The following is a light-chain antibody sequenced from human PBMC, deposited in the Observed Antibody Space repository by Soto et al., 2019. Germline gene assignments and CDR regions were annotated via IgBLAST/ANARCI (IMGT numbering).Light chain of an antibody. J-gene: IGLJ1*01. CDR2: GVS. CDR1: RSYVGGYNY. Sequence: QSVLTQPPSAYGFPGQSVTISCTGTRSYVGGYNYVSWYQQHPGKAPKLMIYGVSKRPSGVPDRFSGSKSGNTASLTVSGLQADDEADYYCSSYAGSALYVFGNGTKVTVL. V-gene: IGLV2-8*01. CDR3: SSYAGSALYV.